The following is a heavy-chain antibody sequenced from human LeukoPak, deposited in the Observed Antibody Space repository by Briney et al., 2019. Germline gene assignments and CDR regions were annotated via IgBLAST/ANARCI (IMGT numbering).Heavy chain of an antibody. J-gene: IGHJ4*02. V-gene: IGHV6-1*01. D-gene: IGHD6-19*01. CDR1: GDSVSSNSAA. CDR2: TYYRSKWHN. CDR3: AREYSSSGLAFDY. Sequence: SQTLSLTCGISGDSVSSNSAAWNWIRQSPSRGLEWLGRTYYRSKWHNDYAGSVKSRITINPDTSKNQFSLQVNSVTPEDTAVYYCAREYSSSGLAFDYWGQGTLVTVSS.